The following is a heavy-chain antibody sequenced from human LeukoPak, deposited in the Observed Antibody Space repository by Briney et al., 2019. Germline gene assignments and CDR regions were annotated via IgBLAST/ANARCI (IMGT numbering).Heavy chain of an antibody. CDR2: INHSGST. Sequence: PSETLSLTCAVSGGSFSGYYWSWIRQPPGKGLEWVGEINHSGSTNYNPSLKSRMTISVDSSKNQFSLKLSSVTAADTAVYYCATQAARYFDWQLDYWGQGTLVTVSS. CDR3: ATQAARYFDWQLDY. J-gene: IGHJ4*02. CDR1: GGSFSGYY. D-gene: IGHD3-9*01. V-gene: IGHV4-34*01.